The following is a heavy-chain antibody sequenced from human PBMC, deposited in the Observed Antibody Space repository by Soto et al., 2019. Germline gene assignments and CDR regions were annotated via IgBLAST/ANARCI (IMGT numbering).Heavy chain of an antibody. CDR3: ARIHCTNGVCYFDY. CDR1: GGSVSSGSYY. CDR2: IYYSGST. J-gene: IGHJ4*02. Sequence: SETLSLTCTVSGGSVSSGSYYWSWIRQPPGKGLEWIGYIYYSGSTNYNPSLKSRVTISVDTSKNQFSLKLSSVTAADTAVYYCARIHCTNGVCYFDYWGQGTLVSVS. V-gene: IGHV4-61*01. D-gene: IGHD2-8*01.